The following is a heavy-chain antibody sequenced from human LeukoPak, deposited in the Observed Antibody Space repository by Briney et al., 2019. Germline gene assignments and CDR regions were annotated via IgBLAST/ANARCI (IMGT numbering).Heavy chain of an antibody. CDR3: GGSYYDSSGYFDY. Sequence: SETLSLTCTVSGGSISSSSYSWGWIRQPPGKGLEWIGSVYYSGSTYYNPSLKSRVTISVDTSKNQFSLKLSSVTAADTAVYYCGGSYYDSSGYFDYWGQGTLVTVSS. D-gene: IGHD3-22*01. J-gene: IGHJ4*02. CDR2: VYYSGST. CDR1: GGSISSSSYS. V-gene: IGHV4-39*07.